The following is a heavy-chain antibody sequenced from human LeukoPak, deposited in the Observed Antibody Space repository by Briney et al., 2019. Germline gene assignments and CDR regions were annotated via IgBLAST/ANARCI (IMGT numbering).Heavy chain of an antibody. CDR3: ARGTVATIFGVVMNY. J-gene: IGHJ4*02. CDR2: ISSSSSYI. CDR1: GFTFSSYS. D-gene: IGHD3-3*01. V-gene: IGHV3-21*01. Sequence: TGGSLRLSCAASGFTFSSYSMNWVRQAPGKGLEWVSSISSSSSYIYYADSVKGRFTISRDNAKNSLYLQMNSLRAEDTAVYYCARGTVATIFGVVMNYWGQGTLVTVSS.